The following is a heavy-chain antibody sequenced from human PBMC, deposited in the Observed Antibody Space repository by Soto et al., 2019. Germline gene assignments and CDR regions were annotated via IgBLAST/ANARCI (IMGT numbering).Heavy chain of an antibody. Sequence: WTWIRQPPGTGLEWIGYIYYIGSTYYNPSLKSRVTISVDTSKNQFSLKLSSVTAADTAVYFCARDSGYPGGDAFDIWGQGTMVTVSS. J-gene: IGHJ3*02. CDR3: ARDSGYPGGDAFDI. D-gene: IGHD5-12*01. CDR2: IYYIGST. V-gene: IGHV4-31*02.